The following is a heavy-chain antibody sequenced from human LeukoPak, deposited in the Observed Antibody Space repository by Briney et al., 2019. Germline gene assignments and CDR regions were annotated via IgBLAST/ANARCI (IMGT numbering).Heavy chain of an antibody. J-gene: IGHJ3*02. CDR2: ISAYNGNT. D-gene: IGHD3-22*01. Sequence: ASVKVSCTASGYTFTSYGISWVRQAPGQGLEWMGWISAYNGNTNYAQKLQGRVTMTTDTSTSTAYMELRSLRSDDTAVYYCGRRFYDSSGYYDDAFDIWGQGTMVTVSS. CDR3: GRRFYDSSGYYDDAFDI. CDR1: GYTFTSYG. V-gene: IGHV1-18*01.